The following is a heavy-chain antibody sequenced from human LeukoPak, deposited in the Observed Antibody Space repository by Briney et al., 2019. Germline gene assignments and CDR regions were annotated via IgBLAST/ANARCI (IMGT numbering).Heavy chain of an antibody. J-gene: IGHJ4*02. CDR2: IYTSGST. D-gene: IGHD1-14*01. Sequence: SETLSLTCTVSGGSISSGSYYWSWIRQPAGKGLEWIGRIYTSGSTNYNPSLMSQVTISVDTSKNQFSLKLSSVTAADTAVYYCARRPEREVFPEYYFDYWGQGTLVTVSS. V-gene: IGHV4-61*02. CDR3: ARRPEREVFPEYYFDY. CDR1: GGSISSGSYY.